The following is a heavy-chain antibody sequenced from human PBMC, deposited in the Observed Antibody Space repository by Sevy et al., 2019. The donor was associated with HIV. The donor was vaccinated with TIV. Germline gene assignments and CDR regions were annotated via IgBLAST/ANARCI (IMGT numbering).Heavy chain of an antibody. CDR2: ISYDGSNK. Sequence: GGSLRLSCAASGFTFSSYAMHWVRQAPGKGLEWVAVISYDGSNKYYADSVKGRFTISRDNSKNTLYLQMKSLRAEDTAVYYCARDYFDYWGQGTLVTVSS. J-gene: IGHJ4*02. CDR1: GFTFSSYA. V-gene: IGHV3-30*04. CDR3: ARDYFDY.